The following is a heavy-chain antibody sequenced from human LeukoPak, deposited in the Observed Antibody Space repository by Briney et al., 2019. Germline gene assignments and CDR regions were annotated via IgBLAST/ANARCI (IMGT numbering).Heavy chain of an antibody. Sequence: SETLSLTCTVTGGSIYSYYWTWIRQPPGKGLEYIGYISYSGTTNYNPSLKGRVTISVDTSKNQFSLKLSSVTAADTAVYYCARDLRAGWTTALSNWGQGTLVTVSS. CDR2: ISYSGTT. D-gene: IGHD4-17*01. CDR1: GGSIYSYY. J-gene: IGHJ4*02. CDR3: ARDLRAGWTTALSN. V-gene: IGHV4-59*01.